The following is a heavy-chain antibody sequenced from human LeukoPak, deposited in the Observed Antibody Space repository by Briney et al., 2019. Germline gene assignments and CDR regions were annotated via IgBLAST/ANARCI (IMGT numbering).Heavy chain of an antibody. D-gene: IGHD6-19*01. J-gene: IGHJ4*02. CDR1: GGSISSSSYY. V-gene: IGHV4-39*01. CDR2: IYYSGST. CDR3: ASPLIAVAGSFDY. Sequence: SETLSLTCTVSGGSISSSSYYWGWIRQPPGKGLEWIGSIYYSGSTYYNPSLKNRVTISVDTSKNQFSLKLSSVTAADTAVYYCASPLIAVAGSFDYWGQGTLVTVFS.